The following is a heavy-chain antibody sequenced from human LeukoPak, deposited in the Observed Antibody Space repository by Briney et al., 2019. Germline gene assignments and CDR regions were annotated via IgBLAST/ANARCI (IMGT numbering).Heavy chain of an antibody. J-gene: IGHJ4*02. Sequence: PGGSLRLSRAASGFTFSSNYMSWVRQAPGKGLEWVSVIYSGGSTYYADSVKGRFTISRDNSKNTLYLQMNSLRAEDTAVYYCAKPDTETDIVVVVAAPPPFDYWGQGTLVTVSS. D-gene: IGHD2-15*01. CDR2: IYSGGST. CDR3: AKPDTETDIVVVVAAPPPFDY. CDR1: GFTFSSNY. V-gene: IGHV3-66*04.